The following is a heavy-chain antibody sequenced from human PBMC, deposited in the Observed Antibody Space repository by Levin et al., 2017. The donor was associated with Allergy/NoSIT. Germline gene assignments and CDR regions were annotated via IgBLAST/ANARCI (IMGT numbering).Heavy chain of an antibody. CDR2: ISSRSTHI. J-gene: IGHJ3*02. CDR3: ARGGMGATADDTFDI. D-gene: IGHD1-26*01. CDR1: GFTFSSYS. V-gene: IGHV3-21*01. Sequence: GGSLRLSCAGSGFTFSSYSVNWVRRAPGKGLEWVSSISSRSTHIYYADSVRGRFTISRDNAKNSLYLQMNSLRDEDTAVYYCARGGMGATADDTFDIWGRGTMVTVSS.